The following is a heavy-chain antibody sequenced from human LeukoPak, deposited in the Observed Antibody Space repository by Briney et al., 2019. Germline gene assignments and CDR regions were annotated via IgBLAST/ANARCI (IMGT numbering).Heavy chain of an antibody. J-gene: IGHJ4*02. D-gene: IGHD6-19*01. Sequence: ASVKVSCKASEYTFTGYYMHWVRQAPGQGLEWMGWINPNSGDTNYAQKFQGRVTMTRDTSISTAYMELSRLRSDDTAVYYCARVLFYSSGNKSNRVDYWGQGTLVTVSS. V-gene: IGHV1-2*02. CDR2: INPNSGDT. CDR1: EYTFTGYY. CDR3: ARVLFYSSGNKSNRVDY.